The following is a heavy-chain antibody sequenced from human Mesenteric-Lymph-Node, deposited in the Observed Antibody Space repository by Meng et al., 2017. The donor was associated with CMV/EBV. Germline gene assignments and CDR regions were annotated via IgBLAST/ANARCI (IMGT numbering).Heavy chain of an antibody. CDR3: ARSAPRITGAIGAFDI. CDR1: GGSVSSGSYY. CDR2: IYYSGSI. D-gene: IGHD1-7*01. Sequence: SETLSLTCTVSGGSVSSGSYYWSWIRQPPGKGLEWIGYIYYSGSINYNPSLKSRVTISVNTSKNQFSLKLRSVTAADTAVYYCARSAPRITGAIGAFDIWGQGTMVTVSS. J-gene: IGHJ3*02. V-gene: IGHV4-61*01.